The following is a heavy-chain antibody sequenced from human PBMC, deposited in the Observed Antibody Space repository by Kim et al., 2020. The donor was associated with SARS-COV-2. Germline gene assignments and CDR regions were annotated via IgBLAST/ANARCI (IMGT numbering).Heavy chain of an antibody. CDR2: INTNTGNP. CDR3: ASPASGVATIGYYYYYGMDV. D-gene: IGHD5-12*01. CDR1: GYTFTSYA. Sequence: ASVKVSCKASGYTFTSYAMNWVRQAPGQGLEWMGWINTNTGNPTYAQGFTGRFVFSLDTSVSTAYLQISSLKAEDTAVYYCASPASGVATIGYYYYYGMDVWGQGTTVTVSS. V-gene: IGHV7-4-1*02. J-gene: IGHJ6*02.